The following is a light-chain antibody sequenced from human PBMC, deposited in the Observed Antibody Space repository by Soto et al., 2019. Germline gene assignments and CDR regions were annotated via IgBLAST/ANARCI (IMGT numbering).Light chain of an antibody. Sequence: DIQMTQSPSSLSASVGDRVTITCRASQGIANYLAWYQQKPGKVPKLLIYAASTLQSGVTSLFSGSVSWSDFTPTISSLQPEDVATYYCQKYNSAPRTFGQGTKVEIK. CDR3: QKYNSAPRT. J-gene: IGKJ1*01. CDR1: QGIANY. V-gene: IGKV1-27*01. CDR2: AAS.